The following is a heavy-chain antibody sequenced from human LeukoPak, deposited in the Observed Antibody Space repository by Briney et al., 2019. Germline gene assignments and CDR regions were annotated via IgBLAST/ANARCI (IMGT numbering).Heavy chain of an antibody. V-gene: IGHV4-4*02. CDR1: GGSISSSNW. J-gene: IGHJ4*02. CDR3: ARDRSGYFDY. Sequence: SETLSLTCAVSGGSISSSNWWRWARQPPGEGLEWIGEIYHSGSTNYNPSLKSRVTISVDKSKYQFSLMLSSVTAADTAVYYCARDRSGYFDYWGQGTLVTVSS. D-gene: IGHD3-10*01. CDR2: IYHSGST.